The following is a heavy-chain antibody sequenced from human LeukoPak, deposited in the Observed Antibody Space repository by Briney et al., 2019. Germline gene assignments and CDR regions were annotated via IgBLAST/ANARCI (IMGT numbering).Heavy chain of an antibody. CDR1: GFSFSDHY. CDR2: TRDKARDYTT. J-gene: IGHJ4*02. CDR3: ARDPMVRGVIITSFDF. D-gene: IGHD3-10*01. Sequence: PGGSLRLSCAASGFSFSDHYMDWVRQAPGKGLEWVGRTRDKARDYTTKYAASVEGRFTVSRDDSENSLYLQMNSLKTEDTAVYYCARDPMVRGVIITSFDFWGQGTLVTVSS. V-gene: IGHV3-72*01.